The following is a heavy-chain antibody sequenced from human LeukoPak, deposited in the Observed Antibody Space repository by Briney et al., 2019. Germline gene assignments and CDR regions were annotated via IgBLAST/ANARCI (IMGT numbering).Heavy chain of an antibody. Sequence: GGSLRLFCVVSGFTFSTSAMSWVRQAPGKGLEWVSGISESGGSTYYADSVKGRFTSSRDNSKNTLYLQMNNLRAEDTAAYYCAKGSFWGQGTLVTVSS. CDR1: GFTFSTSA. CDR2: ISESGGST. J-gene: IGHJ4*02. V-gene: IGHV3-23*01. CDR3: AKGSF. D-gene: IGHD3-10*01.